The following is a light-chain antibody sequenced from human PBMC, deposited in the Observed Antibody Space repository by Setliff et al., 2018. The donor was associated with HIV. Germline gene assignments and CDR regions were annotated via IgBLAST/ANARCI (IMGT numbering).Light chain of an antibody. Sequence: QSALAQPASVSGSPGQSITISCTGTSSDVGGYNYVSWYQQHPGKPPKLMIYDVSNRPSGVSNRFSGSKSGNTASLTISGLQAEDEADYYCSSYTSSITSVFGTGTKVTVL. CDR1: SSDVGGYNY. CDR3: SSYTSSITSV. J-gene: IGLJ1*01. V-gene: IGLV2-14*03. CDR2: DVS.